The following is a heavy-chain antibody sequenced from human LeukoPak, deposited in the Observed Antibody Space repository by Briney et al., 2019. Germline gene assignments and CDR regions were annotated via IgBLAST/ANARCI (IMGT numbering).Heavy chain of an antibody. D-gene: IGHD6-13*01. J-gene: IGHJ4*02. CDR2: IKEDGTQN. CDR1: GFTFSSYW. Sequence: GESLRLSCVASGFTFSSYWMSWVRQAPGRGLEWVANIKEDGTQNYYVDSVKGRFTISRDNAKNSLYLQMNSLRAEDTAVYYCAGLVLDYWGQGTLVTVSS. V-gene: IGHV3-7*04. CDR3: AGLVLDY.